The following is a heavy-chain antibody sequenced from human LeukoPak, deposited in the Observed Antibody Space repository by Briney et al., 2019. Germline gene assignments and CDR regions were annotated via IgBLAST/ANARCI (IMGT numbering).Heavy chain of an antibody. Sequence: ASVKVSCKASGYTFTSYGISWVRQTPGQGLEWMGWISAYNGNTNYAQKLQGRVTITTDTSTSTAYMELRSLRSDDTAVYYCARDFRDYYYDSSGYYNFDYWGQGTLVTVSS. V-gene: IGHV1-18*01. D-gene: IGHD3-22*01. CDR2: ISAYNGNT. J-gene: IGHJ4*02. CDR3: ARDFRDYYYDSSGYYNFDY. CDR1: GYTFTSYG.